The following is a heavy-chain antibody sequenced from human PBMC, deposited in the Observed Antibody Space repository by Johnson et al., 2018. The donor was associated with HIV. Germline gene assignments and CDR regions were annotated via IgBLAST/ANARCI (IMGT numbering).Heavy chain of an antibody. Sequence: VQLVESGGGLIQPGGSLRLSCAASGFTVSSNYMSWVRQAPGKGLEWVSVLYSGGSTYYADPVKGRFTISRDNSKNTLYLHMNSLRAEDTAVYYCARATYIVGSTPGAFDIWGQGTMVTVSS. D-gene: IGHD1-26*01. V-gene: IGHV3-53*01. CDR2: LYSGGST. CDR1: GFTVSSNY. J-gene: IGHJ3*02. CDR3: ARATYIVGSTPGAFDI.